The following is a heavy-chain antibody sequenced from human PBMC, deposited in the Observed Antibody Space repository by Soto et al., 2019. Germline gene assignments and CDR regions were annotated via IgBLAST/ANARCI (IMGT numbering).Heavy chain of an antibody. CDR2: INHSGST. Sequence: QVQLQQWGAGLLKPSETLSLTCAVYGGSFSGYYWSWIRQPPGKGLDWIGEINHSGSTNYNPSLKSRATTTGATSKSKCSGKRSTGTAAGTAVDDCARDKNCRGGSCYPPWGQGTLVTVSS. D-gene: IGHD2-15*01. V-gene: IGHV4-34*01. CDR3: ARDKNCRGGSCYPP. CDR1: GGSFSGYY. J-gene: IGHJ5*02.